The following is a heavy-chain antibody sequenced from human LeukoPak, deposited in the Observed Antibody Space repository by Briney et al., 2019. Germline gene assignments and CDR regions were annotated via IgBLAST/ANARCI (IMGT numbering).Heavy chain of an antibody. J-gene: IGHJ4*02. CDR2: INAGNGNT. CDR1: GYTFTSYA. CDR3: ARRSAVAATPLLFDY. Sequence: ASVKVSCKASGYTFTSYAMHWVRQAPGQRLEWMGWINAGNGNTKYSQKFQGRVTITRDASASTAYMELSSLRSEDTAVYYCARRSAVAATPLLFDYWGQGTLVTVSS. V-gene: IGHV1-3*01. D-gene: IGHD6-19*01.